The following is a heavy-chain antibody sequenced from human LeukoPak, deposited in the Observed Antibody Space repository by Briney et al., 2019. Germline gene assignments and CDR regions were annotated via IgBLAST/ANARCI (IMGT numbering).Heavy chain of an antibody. V-gene: IGHV3-23*01. Sequence: GGSLRLSCAASGFTFSTDAMSWVRKSPGKGLEWGSSISGSGGSTYYADSVKGRFTISRDNSKNTLYLHMNSLRAEDTAVYYCAKVNGDYEGYFRHWGQGTLVTVSS. D-gene: IGHD4-17*01. J-gene: IGHJ1*01. CDR2: ISGSGGST. CDR1: GFTFSTDA. CDR3: AKVNGDYEGYFRH.